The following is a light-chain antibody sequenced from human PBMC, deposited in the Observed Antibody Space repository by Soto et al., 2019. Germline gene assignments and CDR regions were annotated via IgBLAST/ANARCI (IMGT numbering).Light chain of an antibody. CDR2: DIS. J-gene: IGLJ2*01. CDR3: CSYAGSYVV. CDR1: SSDVGGYNY. Sequence: QSALTQPRSVSGSPGQSVTISCTGTSSDVGGYNYVSWYQQHPGKAPKLMIYDISKRPSGVPERFSGSKSGNTASLTISWLHAEDEADYYCCSYAGSYVVFGGGTQLTVL. V-gene: IGLV2-11*01.